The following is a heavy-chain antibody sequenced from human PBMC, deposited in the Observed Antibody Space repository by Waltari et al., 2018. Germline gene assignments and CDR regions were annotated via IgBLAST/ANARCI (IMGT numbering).Heavy chain of an antibody. J-gene: IGHJ4*02. CDR2: IYGGGST. CDR3: ARDPTVTTSSADDY. D-gene: IGHD4-17*01. CDR1: GFTVSSNY. Sequence: EVQLVESGGGLVQPGGSLRLSCAASGFTVSSNYMSWVRQAPGKGLGWSLVIYGGGSTDYADSVKGRFTISRDNSKNTLYLQMNSLRAEDTAVYYCARDPTVTTSSADDYWGQGTLVTVSS. V-gene: IGHV3-66*02.